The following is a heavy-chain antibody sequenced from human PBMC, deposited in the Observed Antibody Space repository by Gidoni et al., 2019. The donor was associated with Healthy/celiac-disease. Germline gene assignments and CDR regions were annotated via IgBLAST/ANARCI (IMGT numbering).Heavy chain of an antibody. CDR2: INSDGSST. D-gene: IGHD6-13*01. J-gene: IGHJ4*02. CDR3: ARDGGRIAAAGTKVDY. Sequence: EVQLVESGGGLVQPGGSLRLSCAASGFTFSSYWMHWVRQAPGKGLVWVSRINSDGSSTSYADSVKGRFTISRDNAKNTLYLQMNSLRAEDTAVYYCARDGGRIAAAGTKVDYWGQGTLVTVSS. CDR1: GFTFSSYW. V-gene: IGHV3-74*01.